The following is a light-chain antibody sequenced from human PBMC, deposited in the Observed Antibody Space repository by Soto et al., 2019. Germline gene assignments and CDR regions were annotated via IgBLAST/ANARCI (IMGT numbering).Light chain of an antibody. Sequence: DIVMTQSPLSLPVTPGEPASISCRSSQSLLHSNGYNYSDWYLQKPGQSPQLLIYLGSNRASGIPDRFSGSGSGTDFTLKISRVEADDIGVYYCMQGLQTPTFGGGTKVEIK. V-gene: IGKV2-28*01. J-gene: IGKJ4*01. CDR2: LGS. CDR3: MQGLQTPT. CDR1: QSLLHSNGYNY.